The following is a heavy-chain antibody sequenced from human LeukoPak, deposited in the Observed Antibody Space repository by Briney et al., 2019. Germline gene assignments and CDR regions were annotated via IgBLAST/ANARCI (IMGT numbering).Heavy chain of an antibody. CDR3: AKDPGDYGDYLYAFDI. CDR1: GFTFGSYA. D-gene: IGHD4-17*01. J-gene: IGHJ3*02. CDR2: ISYDGSNK. Sequence: PGGSLRLSCAASGFTFGSYAMHWLRQAPGKGLVWVAVISYDGSNKYYTDSVKGRFTISRDNSKNTLYLQMNSLRAEDTAVYYCAKDPGDYGDYLYAFDIWGQGTMVTVSS. V-gene: IGHV3-30*04.